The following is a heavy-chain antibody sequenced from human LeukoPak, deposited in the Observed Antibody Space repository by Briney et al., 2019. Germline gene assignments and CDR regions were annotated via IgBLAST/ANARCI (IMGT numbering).Heavy chain of an antibody. V-gene: IGHV4-39*07. D-gene: IGHD6-13*01. CDR2: IYYSGST. CDR1: GGSISSSSYY. J-gene: IGHJ4*02. CDR3: ARDFSSSSWTFDY. Sequence: SETLSLTRTVSGGSISSSSYYWGWIRQPPGKGLEWIGSIYYSGSTYYNPSLKSRVTISVDTSKNQFSLKLSSVTAADTAVYYCARDFSSSSWTFDYWGQGTLVTVSS.